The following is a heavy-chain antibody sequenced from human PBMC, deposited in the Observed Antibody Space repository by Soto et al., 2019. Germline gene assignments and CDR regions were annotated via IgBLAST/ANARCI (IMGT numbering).Heavy chain of an antibody. V-gene: IGHV2-5*01. Sequence: SGPTLVNPTQTLTLTCTFSGFSLSTSGVGVGWIRQPPGKALEWLALIYWNDDKRYSPSLKSRLTITKDTSKNQVVLTMTNMDPVDTATYYCAHRRERIAADGRIYFDYWGQRTQVTVSS. D-gene: IGHD6-13*01. CDR1: GFSLSTSGVG. CDR3: AHRRERIAADGRIYFDY. CDR2: IYWNDDK. J-gene: IGHJ4*02.